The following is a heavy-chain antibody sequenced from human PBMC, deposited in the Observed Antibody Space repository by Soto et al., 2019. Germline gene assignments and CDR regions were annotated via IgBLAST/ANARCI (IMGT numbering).Heavy chain of an antibody. J-gene: IGHJ4*02. CDR2: ISGRGDRT. CDR1: GLTFSSYA. D-gene: IGHD3-22*01. V-gene: IGHV3-23*01. CDR3: ATKPLLPGPFGY. Sequence: EVQLLESGGDLVQPGGSLRLSCAASGLTFSSYAMSWVRQAPGKGLEWVSGISGRGDRTDYADSVKGRFTISRDNSKSTLSLQMSSLRADDSAVYYCATKPLLPGPFGYWGQGTLVTVSS.